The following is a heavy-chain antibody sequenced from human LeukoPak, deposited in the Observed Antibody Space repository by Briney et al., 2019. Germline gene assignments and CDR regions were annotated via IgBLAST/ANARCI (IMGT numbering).Heavy chain of an antibody. CDR3: ARITFVVEGYGMDV. CDR1: GGSISSGSYY. CDR2: IYTSGST. Sequence: SQTLSLTCTVSGGSISSGSYYWSWIRQPAGKGLEWIGRIYTSGSTNYNPSLKSRVTISVDTSKNQFSLKLSSVTAADTAVYYCARITFVVEGYGMDVWGQGTTVTVSS. D-gene: IGHD2-21*01. J-gene: IGHJ6*02. V-gene: IGHV4-61*02.